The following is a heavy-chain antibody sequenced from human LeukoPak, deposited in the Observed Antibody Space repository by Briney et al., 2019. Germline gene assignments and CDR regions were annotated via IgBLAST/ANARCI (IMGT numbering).Heavy chain of an antibody. CDR2: INPNSGGT. J-gene: IGHJ6*02. D-gene: IGHD3-16*02. V-gene: IGHV1-2*02. CDR1: GYTFTGYY. Sequence: GASVKVSCKASGYTFTGYYMHWVRQAPGQGLEWMGWINPNSGGTNYAQKFQGRVTMTRDTSISTAYMELSRLRSDDTAVYYCAREAYDYVWGSYRSPPGNVWGQGTTVTVSS. CDR3: AREAYDYVWGSYRSPPGNV.